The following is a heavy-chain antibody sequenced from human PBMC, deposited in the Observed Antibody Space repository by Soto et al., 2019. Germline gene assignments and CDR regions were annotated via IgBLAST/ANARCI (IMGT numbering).Heavy chain of an antibody. CDR2: INAGNGNT. D-gene: IGHD3-22*01. J-gene: IGHJ4*02. Sequence: ASLRVSCQASGYTFSSYVIHCVRRAPGQRLEWMGWINAGNGNTKYSQKFQGRVTITRDTSASTAYMELSSLRSEDTVVYYCARESYDSSGYYTNYWGQGTLVTVSS. CDR1: GYTFSSYV. CDR3: ARESYDSSGYYTNY. V-gene: IGHV1-3*01.